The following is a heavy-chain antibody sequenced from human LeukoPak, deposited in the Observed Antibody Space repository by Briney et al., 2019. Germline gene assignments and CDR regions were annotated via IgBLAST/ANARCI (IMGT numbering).Heavy chain of an antibody. V-gene: IGHV3-30*02. CDR1: GFTFYNFG. J-gene: IGHJ4*02. CDR3: AKDLHGGYSSDY. D-gene: IGHD4-23*01. CDR2: IGYEGVHK. Sequence: GGSLRLSCAASGFTFYNFGMHWVHQAPGKGLEWVSFIGYEGVHKYYADSVKGRFTISKDNSKATLYLQMNSLRPEDTAVYYCAKDLHGGYSSDYWGQGTLVTVFS.